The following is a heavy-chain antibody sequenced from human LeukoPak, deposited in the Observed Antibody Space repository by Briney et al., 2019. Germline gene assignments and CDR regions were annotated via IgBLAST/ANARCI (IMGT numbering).Heavy chain of an antibody. Sequence: SETLSLTCTVSGGSISSSSYYWGWIRQPPGKGLEWIGSIYYSGSTYYNPSLKSRVTISVDTSKNQFSLKLSSVTAADTAVYYCARDRIAVAGTSQYYYYYMDVWGKGNTVTVSS. CDR2: IYYSGST. D-gene: IGHD6-19*01. J-gene: IGHJ6*03. CDR1: GGSISSSSYY. CDR3: ARDRIAVAGTSQYYYYYMDV. V-gene: IGHV4-39*02.